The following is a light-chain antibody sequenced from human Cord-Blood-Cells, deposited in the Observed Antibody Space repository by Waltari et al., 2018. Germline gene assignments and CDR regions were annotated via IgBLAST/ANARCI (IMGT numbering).Light chain of an antibody. Sequence: EIVMTQSPAPLSVSPGERATLSCRASQNVSSNLAWYQQKPGQAPRLLIYGASTRATGIPARFSGSGSGTEFTLTISSLQSEDFAVYYCQQYNNWPGTFGQGTKVEIK. CDR1: QNVSSN. V-gene: IGKV3-15*01. CDR2: GAS. J-gene: IGKJ1*01. CDR3: QQYNNWPGT.